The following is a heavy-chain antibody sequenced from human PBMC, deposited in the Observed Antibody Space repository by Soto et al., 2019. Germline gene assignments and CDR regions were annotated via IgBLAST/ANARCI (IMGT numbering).Heavy chain of an antibody. Sequence: QVQMVQSGAEVKKPGASVKVSCKASGYTFINYDIHWVRQATGQGLEWMGWMNPDSGNTGQSKQFQGRVTMTRDTSISTASMALSSLRSEDTAVYYCARGRFRRTWFDPWGQGTLVTVSS. CDR2: MNPDSGNT. CDR1: GYTFINYD. V-gene: IGHV1-8*01. D-gene: IGHD3-16*01. J-gene: IGHJ5*02. CDR3: ARGRFRRTWFDP.